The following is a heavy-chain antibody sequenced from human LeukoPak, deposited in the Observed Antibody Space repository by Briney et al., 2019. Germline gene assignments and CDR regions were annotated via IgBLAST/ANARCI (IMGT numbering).Heavy chain of an antibody. J-gene: IGHJ5*02. CDR3: ARDAASGNNWFGP. D-gene: IGHD3-3*01. V-gene: IGHV3-48*01. CDR1: GFTFSSYS. Sequence: PGGSLRLSCAASGFTFSSYSMNWVRQAPGKGLEWVSYISPSSTSIYYADSVKGRFTISRDNAKNSLYLQMNSLRAEDTAVYYCARDAASGNNWFGPWGQGTLVTVSS. CDR2: ISPSSTSI.